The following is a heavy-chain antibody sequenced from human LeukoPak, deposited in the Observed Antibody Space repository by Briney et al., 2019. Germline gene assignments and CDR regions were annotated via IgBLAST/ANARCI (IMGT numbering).Heavy chain of an antibody. V-gene: IGHV3-74*01. CDR2: INSDGNSA. J-gene: IGHJ3*02. D-gene: IGHD1-1*01. Sequence: GGSLRLSCAASGFTFSSYWMHWVRQAPWKGLVWVSRINSDGNSANYADSVKGRFTISRDNAKNTLFLQMNSLRAEDTAVYYCARDRLERTNDAFDIWGQGTMVTVSS. CDR1: GFTFSSYW. CDR3: ARDRLERTNDAFDI.